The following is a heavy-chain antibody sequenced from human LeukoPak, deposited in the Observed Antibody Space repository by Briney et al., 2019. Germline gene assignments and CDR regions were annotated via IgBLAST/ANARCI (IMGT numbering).Heavy chain of an antibody. V-gene: IGHV3-23*01. CDR2: ISGSGGST. CDR3: AKTGGGGSYFGPYDY. Sequence: GGSLRLSCAASGFTFSSYAMSWVRQAPGKGLEWVSAISGSGGSTYYADSVKGRFSISRDNSKNTLYLQMNSLRAEDTAVYYCAKTGGGGSYFGPYDYWGQGTLVTVSS. CDR1: GFTFSSYA. D-gene: IGHD1-26*01. J-gene: IGHJ4*02.